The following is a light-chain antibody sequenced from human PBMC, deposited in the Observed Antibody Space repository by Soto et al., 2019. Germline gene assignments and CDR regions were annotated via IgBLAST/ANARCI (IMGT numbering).Light chain of an antibody. CDR1: SGYSNYK. J-gene: IGLJ2*01. Sequence: QLVLTQPPSASASLGASVTLTCTLSSGYSNYKVDWYQQRQGKGPRFVMRVGTGGIVGSKGDGIPDRFSVLGSGLNRYLTIKNIQEEDESDYHCGADHGSGSNFVSVFGGGTKLTVL. CDR2: VGTGGIVG. V-gene: IGLV9-49*01. CDR3: GADHGSGSNFVSV.